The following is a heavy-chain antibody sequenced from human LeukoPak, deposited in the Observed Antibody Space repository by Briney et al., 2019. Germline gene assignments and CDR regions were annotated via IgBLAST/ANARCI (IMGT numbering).Heavy chain of an antibody. J-gene: IGHJ4*02. CDR1: GFTITRNY. V-gene: IGHV3-53*01. CDR3: AKWPEGAMDYFDY. CDR2: IYSGGST. Sequence: GGSLRLSCAASGFTITRNYMSWVRQAPGKGLECVSIIYSGGSTYYADSVKGRFTISRDNSKNTLYLEMSSLRVEDTAIYYCAKWPEGAMDYFDYWGQGTLVTVSS. D-gene: IGHD2-8*01.